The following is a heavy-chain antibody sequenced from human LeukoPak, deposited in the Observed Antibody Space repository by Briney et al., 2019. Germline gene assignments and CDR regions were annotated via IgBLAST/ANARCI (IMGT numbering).Heavy chain of an antibody. CDR1: GRSISDYY. V-gene: IGHV4-4*09. Sequence: SETLSLTCTVSGRSISDYYWSWTRQPPGKGLEWIGYIYTSGNTKYSPSLKSRVTMSIGTSKNRFSLKLSSVTAADTAVYYCARESGIASAGYMDVWGKGTTVTVSS. J-gene: IGHJ6*03. CDR2: IYTSGNT. D-gene: IGHD6-13*01. CDR3: ARESGIASAGYMDV.